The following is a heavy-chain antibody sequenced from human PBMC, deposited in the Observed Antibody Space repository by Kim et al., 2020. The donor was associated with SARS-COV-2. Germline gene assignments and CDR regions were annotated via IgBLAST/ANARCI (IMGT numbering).Heavy chain of an antibody. D-gene: IGHD6-13*01. J-gene: IGHJ4*02. CDR1: GFTFSSYG. CDR2: IGVTDGSS. V-gene: IGHV3-23*01. Sequence: GGSLRLSCVASGFTFSSYGMTWVRQAPGKGLEWVSIIGVTDGSSYYADSVRGRFTISRDNSKNTLSLQMNSLRADDTAVYHCAKVRLAGAGRDFDYWGQGTLVTVSS. CDR3: AKVRLAGAGRDFDY.